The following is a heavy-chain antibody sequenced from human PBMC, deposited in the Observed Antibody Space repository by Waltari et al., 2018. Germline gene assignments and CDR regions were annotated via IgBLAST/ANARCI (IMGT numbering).Heavy chain of an antibody. V-gene: IGHV1-69*13. D-gene: IGHD6-13*01. CDR2: IIPIFGTA. CDR1: GGTFSSYA. Sequence: QVQLVQSGAEVKKPGSSVKVSCKASGGTFSSYAISWVRQAPGQGLEWMGGIIPIFGTANYAQKFQGRVTITADESTSTAYMELSSLRSEDTAVYYCASPAATQYYYYYYGMDVWGQGTTVTVSS. CDR3: ASPAATQYYYYYYGMDV. J-gene: IGHJ6*02.